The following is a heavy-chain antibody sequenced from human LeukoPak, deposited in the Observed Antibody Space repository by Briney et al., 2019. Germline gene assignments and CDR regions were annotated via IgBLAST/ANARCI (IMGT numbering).Heavy chain of an antibody. Sequence: ASVKVCCKASGYTFTSYGISWVRQASGQGLEWMGGIGAYNGDTNYAQTLQGRVNMYTDTTTSTAYMEQRRLRSHEPAVYSCARTGLLGHCSSTSCYTSNYYYYYYLDVWGKGTTVTISS. V-gene: IGHV1-18*01. J-gene: IGHJ6*03. CDR2: IGAYNGDT. CDR3: ARTGLLGHCSSTSCYTSNYYYYYYLDV. D-gene: IGHD2-2*02. CDR1: GYTFTSYG.